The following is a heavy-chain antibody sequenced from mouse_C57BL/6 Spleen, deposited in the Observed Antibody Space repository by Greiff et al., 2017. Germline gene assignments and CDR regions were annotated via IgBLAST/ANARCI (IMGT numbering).Heavy chain of an antibody. CDR1: GYTFTDYE. J-gene: IGHJ2*01. Sequence: VKLQQSGAELVRPGASVTLSCKASGYTFTDYEMHWVKQTPVHGLEWIGAIDPETGGTAYNQKFKGKAILTADKSSSTAYMELRSLTSEDSAVYYCTRRKLGLFDYWGQGTTLTVSS. V-gene: IGHV1-15*01. D-gene: IGHD4-1*01. CDR3: TRRKLGLFDY. CDR2: IDPETGGT.